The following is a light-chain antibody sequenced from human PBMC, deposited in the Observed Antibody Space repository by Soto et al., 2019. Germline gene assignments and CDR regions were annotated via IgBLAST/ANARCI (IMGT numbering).Light chain of an antibody. CDR3: ETWDSNTRV. CDR1: SGHISYI. CDR2: LEGSGSY. Sequence: QTVVTQSSSASASLGSSVKLTCTLSSGHISYIIAWHQQQPGEAPRYLMKLEGSGSYNKGSGVPDRFSGSSSGADRYPTISNLQSEDEADYYCETWDSNTRVFGGGTKLTVL. J-gene: IGLJ3*02. V-gene: IGLV4-60*03.